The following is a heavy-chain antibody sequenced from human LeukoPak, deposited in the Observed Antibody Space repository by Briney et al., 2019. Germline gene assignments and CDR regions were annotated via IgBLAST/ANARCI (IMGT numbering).Heavy chain of an antibody. CDR1: SGSINSYF. CDR3: GRQGYTASHYFLDF. D-gene: IGHD1-26*01. V-gene: IGHV4-4*07. Sequence: PSETLSLTCTVSSGSINSYFWGWVRQPPGKGLEWIGRIYTTGRTHCNPSLKSRVTMSVDTSTNQFSLNLRSMTAADTAVYCCGRQGYTASHYFLDFWSQGTLVAVS. CDR2: IYTTGRT. J-gene: IGHJ4*02.